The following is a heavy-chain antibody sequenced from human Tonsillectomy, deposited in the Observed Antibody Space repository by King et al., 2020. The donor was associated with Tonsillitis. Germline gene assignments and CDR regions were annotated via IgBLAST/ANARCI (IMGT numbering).Heavy chain of an antibody. D-gene: IGHD4-17*01. CDR3: ARVYGDNYFYKDV. Sequence: VQLQESGPGLVKPSQTLSLTCTVSGGSISNNNYYWSWIRQPAGKGLEWIGRIYTSGSTNYNPSLKSRVTMSVDTSKNQFSVKLSSVTAAATAVYYCARVYGDNYFYKDVWGKGTTVTVSS. CDR2: IYTSGST. J-gene: IGHJ6*03. CDR1: GGSISNNNYY. V-gene: IGHV4-61*02.